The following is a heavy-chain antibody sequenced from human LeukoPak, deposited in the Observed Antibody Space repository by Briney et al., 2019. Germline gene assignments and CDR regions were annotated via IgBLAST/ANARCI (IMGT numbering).Heavy chain of an antibody. CDR2: INHSGST. J-gene: IGHJ4*02. CDR1: GGSFSPYY. D-gene: IGHD2-21*02. V-gene: IGHV4-34*01. Sequence: SETLSLTCAVYGGSFSPYYWSWIRQPPGKGLEWIGEINHSGSTNYNPSLKSRVTISVDTSKNQFSLRLSSVTAADTAVYYCARGGFYCGGDCYVDHWGQGTLVTVSS. CDR3: ARGGFYCGGDCYVDH.